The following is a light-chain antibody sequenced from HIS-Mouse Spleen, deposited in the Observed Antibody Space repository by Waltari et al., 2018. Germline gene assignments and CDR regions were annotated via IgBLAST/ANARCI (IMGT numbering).Light chain of an antibody. J-gene: IGLJ2*01. CDR2: EDS. Sequence: SYVLTQPPSVSVAQGQTARITCGGNNIGSKSAQWYQQKSGQAPVLVIYEDSKRPSWIPERFSGSSSGTMATLTISGAQVEDEADYYCYSTDSSGNHRVFGGGTKLTVL. CDR3: YSTDSSGNHRV. CDR1: IGSKS. V-gene: IGLV3-10*01.